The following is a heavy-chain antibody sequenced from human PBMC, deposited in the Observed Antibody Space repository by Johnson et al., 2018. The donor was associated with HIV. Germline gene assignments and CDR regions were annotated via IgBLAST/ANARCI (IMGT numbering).Heavy chain of an antibody. CDR1: EFMFSNYW. CDR2: INSEGSST. V-gene: IGHV3-74*01. CDR3: ARVTRYNWNSDAFDV. D-gene: IGHD1-1*01. J-gene: IGHJ3*01. Sequence: EQLVESGGGLVQPGGSLRLSCAASEFMFSNYWMHWVRQAPGKGLVWVSRINSEGSSTDSADSVKGRFTISRDNAKNTLYLQMNSLRAEETALYYCARVTRYNWNSDAFDVWGQGTMVIVSS.